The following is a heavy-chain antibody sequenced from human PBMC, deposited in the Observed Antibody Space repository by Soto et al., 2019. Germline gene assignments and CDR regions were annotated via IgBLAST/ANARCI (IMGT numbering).Heavy chain of an antibody. CDR1: GGTFSSYA. Sequence: QVQLVQSGAEVKKPGSSVKVSCKASGGTFSSYAISWVRQAPGQGLEWMGGIIPIFGTANYAQKFQGRVTITADESTSTAYMELSSLRSEDTAVYYCARSTYYDILTGYYTGAFDIWGQGTMVTVSS. J-gene: IGHJ3*02. CDR3: ARSTYYDILTGYYTGAFDI. D-gene: IGHD3-9*01. V-gene: IGHV1-69*01. CDR2: IIPIFGTA.